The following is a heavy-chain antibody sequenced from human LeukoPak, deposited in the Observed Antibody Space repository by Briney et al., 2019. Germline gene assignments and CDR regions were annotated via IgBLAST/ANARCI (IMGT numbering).Heavy chain of an antibody. J-gene: IGHJ4*02. V-gene: IGHV3-53*05. D-gene: IGHD6-19*01. CDR1: GFTVSSNY. Sequence: TGGSLRLSCAASGFTVSSNYMNWVRQTPGKGLEWVSVIYSGESTYYVDSVKGRFTISRDNSRNTLYLEMNSLRTEDTAVYYCARDGGVYSSGWFDYWGQGTLVTVSS. CDR3: ARDGGVYSSGWFDY. CDR2: IYSGEST.